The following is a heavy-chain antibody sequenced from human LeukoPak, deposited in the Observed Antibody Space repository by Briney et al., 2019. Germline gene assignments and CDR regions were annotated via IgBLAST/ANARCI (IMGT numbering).Heavy chain of an antibody. Sequence: GGSLRLSCAASGFTFSSYAMSWVRQAPGRGLEWVSAVSGSGGSTYYADSVKGRFTISRDNAKNSLYLQMNSLRAEDTAVYYCARGADYGDYQFDYWGQGTLVTVSS. V-gene: IGHV3-23*01. D-gene: IGHD4-17*01. CDR3: ARGADYGDYQFDY. CDR2: VSGSGGST. J-gene: IGHJ4*02. CDR1: GFTFSSYA.